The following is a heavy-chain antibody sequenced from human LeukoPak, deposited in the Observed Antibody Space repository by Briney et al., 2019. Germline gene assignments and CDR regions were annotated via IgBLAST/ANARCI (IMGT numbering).Heavy chain of an antibody. CDR2: IYPGESDT. D-gene: IGHD6-13*01. CDR3: ANGIAAAAGFNY. V-gene: IGHV5-51*03. J-gene: IGHJ4*02. Sequence: GESMKISCQGSGYSFTSYWIGWVRQMPGKGLEWVGIIYPGESDTRYVPSLQDHVTISADKSISTAYLQWSSLKASDTAMYYCANGIAAAAGFNYWVQGTHDTVPS. CDR1: GYSFTSYW.